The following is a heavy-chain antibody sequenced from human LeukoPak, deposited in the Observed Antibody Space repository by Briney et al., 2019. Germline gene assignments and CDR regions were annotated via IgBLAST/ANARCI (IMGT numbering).Heavy chain of an antibody. Sequence: ASVKVSCKASGYTFTSYVISWVRQAPGQGLECMGWISAYNGNTNYAQKLQGRVTMTTDTSTSTAYMELRSLRSDDTAVYYCARVQYYDSSGYYSYWGQGTLVTVSS. D-gene: IGHD3-22*01. CDR2: ISAYNGNT. CDR3: ARVQYYDSSGYYSY. V-gene: IGHV1-18*01. J-gene: IGHJ4*02. CDR1: GYTFTSYV.